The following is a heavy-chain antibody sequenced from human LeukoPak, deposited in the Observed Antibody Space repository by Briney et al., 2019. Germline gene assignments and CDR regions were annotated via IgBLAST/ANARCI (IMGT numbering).Heavy chain of an antibody. D-gene: IGHD6-13*01. CDR1: GFTFSSYG. V-gene: IGHV3-33*01. CDR3: AREGILIAAAGPPPTQYFQH. J-gene: IGHJ1*01. CDR2: IWYDGSNK. Sequence: GGSLRLSCAASGFTFSSYGMHWVRQAPGKGLEWVAVIWYDGSNKYYADSVKGRFTISRDNSKNTLYLQMNSLRAEDTAVYYCAREGILIAAAGPPPTQYFQHWGQGTLVTVSS.